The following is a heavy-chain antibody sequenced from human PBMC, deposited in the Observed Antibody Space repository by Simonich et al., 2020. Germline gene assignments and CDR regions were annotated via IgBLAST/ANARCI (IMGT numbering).Heavy chain of an antibody. CDR1: GYSISSGYY. CDR3: ARVGGPDAFDI. Sequence: QVQLQESGPGLVKPSETLSLTCAVSGYSISSGYYWGWIRQPPGKGLEWIGEINHSGSTNYNPSLKSRVTISVDTSKNQFSLKRSAVTAADTAVYYCARVGGPDAFDIWGQGTMVTVSS. CDR2: INHSGST. V-gene: IGHV4-38-2*01. D-gene: IGHD1-26*01. J-gene: IGHJ3*02.